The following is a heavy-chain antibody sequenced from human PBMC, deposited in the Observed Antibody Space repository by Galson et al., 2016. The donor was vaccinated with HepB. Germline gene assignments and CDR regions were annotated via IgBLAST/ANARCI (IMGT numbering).Heavy chain of an antibody. J-gene: IGHJ4*02. CDR2: ITYDGSHK. CDR3: ARDLSSSWPPRNFDS. V-gene: IGHV3-30-3*01. D-gene: IGHD6-13*01. CDR1: GFSFRDYV. Sequence: SLRLSCAASGFSFRDYVMHWVRQAPGKGLEWVALITYDGSHKFYPDSLKGRFTISRDNPKKEVYLQMSSLGPEDTAVYYCARDLSSSWPPRNFDSWGQGTLVTVSS.